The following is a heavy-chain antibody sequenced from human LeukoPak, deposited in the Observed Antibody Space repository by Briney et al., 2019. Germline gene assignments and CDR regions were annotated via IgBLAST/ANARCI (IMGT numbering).Heavy chain of an antibody. Sequence: ASVKVSCKASGYTFTDYYIHWVRQAPGQGLQWMGWINPNSGGTKYAQKFQGRVTMTRDTSISLAYMELSRLRSDDTAVYYCARDTARITIFGVAKYMDVWGKGTTVTVSS. CDR1: GYTFTDYY. CDR2: INPNSGGT. V-gene: IGHV1-2*02. D-gene: IGHD3-3*01. J-gene: IGHJ6*03. CDR3: ARDTARITIFGVAKYMDV.